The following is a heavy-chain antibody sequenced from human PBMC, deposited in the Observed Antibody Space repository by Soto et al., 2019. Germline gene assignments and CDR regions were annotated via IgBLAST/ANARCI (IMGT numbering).Heavy chain of an antibody. J-gene: IGHJ1*01. CDR1: GFSFSTSGMG. CDR3: AHIPPATVTTSAEYFQH. Sequence: QITLKESGPPLMKPTQTLTLTCTFSGFSFSTSGMGVGWIRQPPGKALEWLALIYWDDDKRYSPSLKSRLAVTKDTSKNQVVLTMTNMDPVDTATYYCAHIPPATVTTSAEYFQHWGQGTLVTVSS. CDR2: IYWDDDK. D-gene: IGHD4-17*01. V-gene: IGHV2-5*02.